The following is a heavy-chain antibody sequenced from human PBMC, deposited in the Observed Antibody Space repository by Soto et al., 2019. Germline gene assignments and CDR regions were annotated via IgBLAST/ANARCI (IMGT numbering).Heavy chain of an antibody. CDR1: GYSVSDGYY. CDR2: INRSEKT. V-gene: IGHV4-38-2*01. J-gene: IGHJ4*02. D-gene: IGHD4-17*01. Sequence: SETLVITFAVSGYSVSDGYYLGWIRQHPGKVREWIESINRSEKTYYKPSLKSRLTISGDTSKNQISLTLSSVTAADTAIYYCARSGADYGSYVDYWGQGTLVTDSS. CDR3: ARSGADYGSYVDY.